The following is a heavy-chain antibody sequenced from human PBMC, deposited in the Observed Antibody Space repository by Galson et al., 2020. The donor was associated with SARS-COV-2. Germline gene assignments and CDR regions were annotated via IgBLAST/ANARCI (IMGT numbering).Heavy chain of an antibody. J-gene: IGHJ5*02. D-gene: IGHD2-2*01. CDR2: FDPEDGET. V-gene: IGHV1-24*01. CDR3: ATGPGYCSSTSFRGVDP. Sequence: ASVKVSCKVSGYTLTELSMHWVRQAPGKGLEWMGGFDPEDGETIYAQKFQGRVTMTEDTSTDTAYMELSSLRSEDTAVYYCATGPGYCSSTSFRGVDPWGQGTLVTVSS. CDR1: GYTLTELS.